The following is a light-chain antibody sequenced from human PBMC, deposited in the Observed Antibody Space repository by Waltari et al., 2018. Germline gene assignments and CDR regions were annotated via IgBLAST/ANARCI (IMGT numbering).Light chain of an antibody. J-gene: IGLJ2*01. CDR2: YDS. CDR3: QVWDRSTDHVV. Sequence: SYVLTQPPSLSVAPGKPARITSGGNNIGGKCVHWYQQRPGQAPGLVIAYDSDRTAGIPERFSGSKSGNTATLTISRVEAGDEADYYCQVWDRSTDHVVFGGGTKLTVL. CDR1: NIGGKC. V-gene: IGLV3-21*04.